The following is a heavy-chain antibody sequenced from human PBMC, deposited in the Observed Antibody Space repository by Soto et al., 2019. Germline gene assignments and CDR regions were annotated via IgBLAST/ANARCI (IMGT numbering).Heavy chain of an antibody. CDR1: GGSISSYY. Sequence: SETLSLTCTVSGGSISSYYWSWIRQPPGKGLEWIGYIYYSGSTNYNPSLKSRVTISVDTSKNQFSLKLSSVTAADTAVYYCARVETYDTTTYYFDYWGQGTLVTVSS. J-gene: IGHJ4*02. D-gene: IGHD3-22*01. CDR3: ARVETYDTTTYYFDY. V-gene: IGHV4-59*01. CDR2: IYYSGST.